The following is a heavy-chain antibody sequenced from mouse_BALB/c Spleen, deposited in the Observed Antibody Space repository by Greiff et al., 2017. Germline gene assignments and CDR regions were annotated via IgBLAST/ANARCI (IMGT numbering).Heavy chain of an antibody. V-gene: IGHV5-9-4*01. Sequence: EVQGVESGGGLVKPGGSLKLSCAASGFTFSSYAMSWVRQSPEKRLEWVAEISSGGSYTYYPDTVTGRFTISRDNAKNTPYLEMSSLRSEDTAMYYCARGDYDEGFAYWGQGTLVTVSA. CDR1: GFTFSSYA. CDR2: ISSGGSYT. CDR3: ARGDYDEGFAY. D-gene: IGHD2-4*01. J-gene: IGHJ3*01.